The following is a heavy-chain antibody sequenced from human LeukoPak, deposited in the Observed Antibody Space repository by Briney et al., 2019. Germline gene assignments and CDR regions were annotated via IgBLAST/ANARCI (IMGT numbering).Heavy chain of an antibody. CDR1: GFTFNDYS. D-gene: IGHD1-14*01. Sequence: KSGGSLRLSCAASGFTFNDYSMSWIRQLPGKGLEWTSYISSSGSTRYYADSVKGRFTISRDNAKNSLYLQMSSLRVEDTAIYYCARGTTTSHPQGSFGYWGQGTLVTVSS. CDR3: ARGTTTSHPQGSFGY. J-gene: IGHJ4*02. CDR2: ISSSGSTR. V-gene: IGHV3-11*01.